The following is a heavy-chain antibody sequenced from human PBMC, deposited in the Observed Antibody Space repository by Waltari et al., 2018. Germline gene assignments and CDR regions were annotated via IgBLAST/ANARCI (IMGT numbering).Heavy chain of an antibody. Sequence: EVQLVESGGGLVQPGGSLRLSCAASGFTFSSYWMSWVRQATGKGLEWVANIKQDGSEKYYVDSVKGRFTISRDNAKNSLYLQMNSLRAEDTAVYYCARVGGAYYGSGSYFDYWGQGTLVTVSS. D-gene: IGHD3-10*01. CDR3: ARVGGAYYGSGSYFDY. V-gene: IGHV3-7*01. CDR1: GFTFSSYW. CDR2: IKQDGSEK. J-gene: IGHJ4*02.